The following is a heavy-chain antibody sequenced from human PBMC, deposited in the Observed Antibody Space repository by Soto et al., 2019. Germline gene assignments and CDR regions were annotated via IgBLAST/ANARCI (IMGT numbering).Heavy chain of an antibody. CDR3: VRDGTKTLRDWFDP. Sequence: SETLSLTCTVSGASISGYYWSWIRKSAGKGLEWIGRIYATGTTDYNPSLKSRVMMSVDTPKKQFSLRLRSVTAADTAVYYCVRDGTKTLRDWFDPWGQGISVTAPQ. V-gene: IGHV4-4*07. J-gene: IGHJ5*02. CDR2: IYATGTT. CDR1: GASISGYY. D-gene: IGHD1-1*01.